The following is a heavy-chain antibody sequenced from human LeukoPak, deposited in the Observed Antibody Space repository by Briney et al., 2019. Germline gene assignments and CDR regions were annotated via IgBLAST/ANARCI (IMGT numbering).Heavy chain of an antibody. J-gene: IGHJ4*02. D-gene: IGHD6-6*01. V-gene: IGHV3-30*02. CDR3: AKGPEYSSPGPGYY. CDR1: GFTFSSYG. Sequence: RPGGSLRLSCAASGFTFSSYGMHWVRQAPGKGLEWVAFIRYDGSNKYYADSVKGRFTISRDNSKNTLYLQMNSLRAEDTAVYYCAKGPEYSSPGPGYYWGQGTLVTVSS. CDR2: IRYDGSNK.